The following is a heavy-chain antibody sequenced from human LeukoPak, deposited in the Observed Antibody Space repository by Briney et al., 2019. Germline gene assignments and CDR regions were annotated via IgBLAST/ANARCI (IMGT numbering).Heavy chain of an antibody. D-gene: IGHD2-21*01. CDR1: RVSISSSNSY. V-gene: IGHV4-39*07. J-gene: IGHJ6*03. CDR2: IYYSGST. CDR3: ARALVKNYYYYYMDV. Sequence: SETLSLTCTVSRVSISSSNSYWRGIRQPPGKGLEWIGSIYYSGSTYYNPSLKSRVTISLDTSKNQFSLRLSSVTAADTAVYYCARALVKNYYYYYMDVWGKETTVTISS.